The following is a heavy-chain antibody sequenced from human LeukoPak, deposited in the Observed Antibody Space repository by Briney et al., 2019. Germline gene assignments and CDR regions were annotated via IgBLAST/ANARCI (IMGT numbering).Heavy chain of an antibody. CDR2: TYYRSKWYN. CDR1: GDSVSSNSAA. D-gene: IGHD5-24*01. CDR3: ARAPRRGWLQFSGNDAFDI. Sequence: SQTLSLTCAISGDSVSSNSAAWNWIRQSPSRGLEWLGRTYYRSKWYNDYAVSVKSRITINPDTSKNQFSLQLNSVTPEDTAVYYCARAPRRGWLQFSGNDAFDIWGQGTMVTVSS. V-gene: IGHV6-1*01. J-gene: IGHJ3*02.